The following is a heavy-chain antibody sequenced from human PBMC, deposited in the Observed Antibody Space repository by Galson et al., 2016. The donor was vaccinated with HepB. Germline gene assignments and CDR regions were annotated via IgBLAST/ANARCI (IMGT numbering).Heavy chain of an antibody. D-gene: IGHD3-10*02. V-gene: IGHV3-30*18. CDR3: AKRHEFCPPVGCSVDY. J-gene: IGHJ4*02. CDR1: GFIFRGYG. Sequence: SLRLSCAASGFIFRGYGMHWVRQAPGKGLEWVAADSMDGRRKFYADSVRGRFTISRDNSNNMLFLQMDSLRPDDTGVYYCAKRHEFCPPVGCSVDYWGQGTRVSGSS. CDR2: DSMDGRRK.